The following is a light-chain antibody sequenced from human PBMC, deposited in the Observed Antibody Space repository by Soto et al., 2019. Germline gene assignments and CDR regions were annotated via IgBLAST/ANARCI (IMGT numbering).Light chain of an antibody. J-gene: IGKJ5*01. CDR3: MQSTQLPPT. V-gene: IGKV2D-29*02. CDR1: QSLLHITGETF. CDR2: EVS. Sequence: DVVMTQTPLSLSVAPGQPAPISCKSSQSLLHITGETFLIWYLQKPGQSPQLLIYEVSTRVSGVPDRFSGSGSGTDFTLEISRVETDDVGIYYCMQSTQLPPTFGQGTRLGIE.